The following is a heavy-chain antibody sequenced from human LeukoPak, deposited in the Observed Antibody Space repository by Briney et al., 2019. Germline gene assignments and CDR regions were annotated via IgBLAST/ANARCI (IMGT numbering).Heavy chain of an antibody. Sequence: SETLSLTYIVSGVSISSGDYYWGWIRQPPGKGLEWIGSIYYSGRTYYNTPLKSRVTISEDTSMNQFSLKLSFVTAADSAAYYCARHRTAINRYGPYDAFDIWGRGTMVTVSS. V-gene: IGHV4-39*01. J-gene: IGHJ3*02. CDR3: ARHRTAINRYGPYDAFDI. CDR1: GVSISSGDYY. D-gene: IGHD5-18*01. CDR2: IYYSGRT.